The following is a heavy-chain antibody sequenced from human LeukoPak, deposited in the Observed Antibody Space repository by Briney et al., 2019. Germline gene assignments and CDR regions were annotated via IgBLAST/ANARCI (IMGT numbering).Heavy chain of an antibody. D-gene: IGHD6-13*01. CDR2: ISSSSSYI. Sequence: GGSLRLSCAASRFTFSSYSMNWVRQAPGKGLEWVSSISSSSSYIYYADSVKGRFTISRDNAKNSLYLQMNSLRAEDTAVYYCARGSEAIPGYSSSFDYWGQGTLVTVSS. CDR3: ARGSEAIPGYSSSFDY. J-gene: IGHJ4*02. CDR1: RFTFSSYS. V-gene: IGHV3-21*01.